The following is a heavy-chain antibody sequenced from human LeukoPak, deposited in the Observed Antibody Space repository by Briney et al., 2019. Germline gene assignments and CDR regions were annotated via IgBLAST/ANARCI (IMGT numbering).Heavy chain of an antibody. J-gene: IGHJ4*02. CDR3: ARARYYGSGSYKY. D-gene: IGHD3-10*01. CDR1: GFTFSDYN. V-gene: IGHV3-11*04. CDR2: ISRSGSTI. Sequence: GGSLRLSCAASGFTFSDYNMRWIRQAPGKGLEWVSSISRSGSTIYYADSVKGRLTISRDNAKNSLYLQMNSLRAEDTAVYYCARARYYGSGSYKYWGQGTLVTVSS.